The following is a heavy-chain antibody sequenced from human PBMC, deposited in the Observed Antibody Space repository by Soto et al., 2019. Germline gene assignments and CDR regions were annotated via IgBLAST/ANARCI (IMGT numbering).Heavy chain of an antibody. J-gene: IGHJ4*02. CDR2: IHYSGST. CDR3: ARSSTSANYFDY. V-gene: IGHV4-30-4*01. CDR1: GGSVRSGDHY. D-gene: IGHD2-2*01. Sequence: SETLSLTCTVSGGSVRSGDHYWGWIRQPPGKGLEWIGYIHYSGSTYYNPSVKSRLTMSVDTSKNQFSLKLSSVTAADTAVYYCARSSTSANYFDYWGQGTLVTVSS.